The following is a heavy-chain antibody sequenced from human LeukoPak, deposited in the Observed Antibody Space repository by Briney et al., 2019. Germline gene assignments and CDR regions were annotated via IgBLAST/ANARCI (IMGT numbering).Heavy chain of an antibody. CDR1: GFPFSSYS. CDR2: INSDGRST. D-gene: IGHD2-15*01. CDR3: ASYCSGGSCHDFDY. Sequence: GGSLRLSCAASGFPFSSYSMTWVRQAPGKGLVWVSRINSDGRSTNYADSVKGRFTISRDNAKNTLYLQMNSLRAEDTAVYYCASYCSGGSCHDFDYWGQGTLVTVSS. J-gene: IGHJ4*02. V-gene: IGHV3-74*01.